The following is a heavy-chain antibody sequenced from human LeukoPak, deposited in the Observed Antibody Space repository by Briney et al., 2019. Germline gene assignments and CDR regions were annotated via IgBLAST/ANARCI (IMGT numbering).Heavy chain of an antibody. Sequence: GGSLRLSCVASGFTFDDYAMHWVRQAPGKGLEWVSGISWNSGTLGYADSVRGRFIISRDNARNSLFLQMNSLRAEDTALYYCTRDKGLEFSTPRRYFDMWGQGTMVTVSS. V-gene: IGHV3-9*01. CDR2: ISWNSGTL. CDR3: TRDKGLEFSTPRRYFDM. D-gene: IGHD3-3*02. J-gene: IGHJ3*02. CDR1: GFTFDDYA.